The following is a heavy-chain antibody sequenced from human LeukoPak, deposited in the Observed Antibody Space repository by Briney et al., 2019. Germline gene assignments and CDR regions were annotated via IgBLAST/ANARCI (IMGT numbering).Heavy chain of an antibody. CDR2: ISSSSSTI. V-gene: IGHV3-48*01. J-gene: IGHJ4*02. CDR1: GFTFRRYS. Sequence: GSLRLSCAASGFTFRRYSMEWVRQAPGKGLGGVSYISSSSSTIYYADSVKGRFTISRDNAKNSLYLQMNSLRAEDTAVYYCARDISVVTPFDYWGQGTLVTVSS. D-gene: IGHD4-23*01. CDR3: ARDISVVTPFDY.